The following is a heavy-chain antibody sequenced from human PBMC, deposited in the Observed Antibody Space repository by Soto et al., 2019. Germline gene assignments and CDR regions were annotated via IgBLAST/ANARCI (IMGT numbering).Heavy chain of an antibody. Sequence: QITLKESGPTLVKPTQTLTLTCTFSGFSLSTSGVGVGWIRQPPGKALEWLALIYWDDDKRYSPSLKSRLTNTKDTPKNQVVLTMTNMDPVDTATYYCAHSERMWLVPMGPFDYWGQGTLVTVSS. D-gene: IGHD6-19*01. CDR1: GFSLSTSGVG. V-gene: IGHV2-5*02. CDR2: IYWDDDK. CDR3: AHSERMWLVPMGPFDY. J-gene: IGHJ4*02.